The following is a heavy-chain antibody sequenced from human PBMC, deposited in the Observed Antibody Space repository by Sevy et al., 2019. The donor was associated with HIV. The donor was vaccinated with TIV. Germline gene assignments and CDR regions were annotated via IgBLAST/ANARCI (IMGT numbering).Heavy chain of an antibody. CDR2: VYSDLRT. CDR1: GFTVSNNF. Sequence: GGCLRLSCAVSGFTVSNNFLNWVRQSPGKGLEWVSTVYSDLRTFYADSVKGRFTVSRDDPKNALYLQMNSLRAEDTAVYYCARVIDGYHREFNTVYYYMDVWGKGTTVTVSS. D-gene: IGHD5-12*01. J-gene: IGHJ6*03. V-gene: IGHV3-53*01. CDR3: ARVIDGYHREFNTVYYYMDV.